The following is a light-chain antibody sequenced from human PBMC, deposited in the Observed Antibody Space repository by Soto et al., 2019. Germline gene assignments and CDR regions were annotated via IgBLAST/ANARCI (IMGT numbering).Light chain of an antibody. Sequence: ESVLTQSPAALSSFPGERVTRCCRASQYINTRLAWYQHRPGQSPRLLIYQTSLRAAGIPARFSASGSGTDFTLTISDVQPEDFALYYCHQRQSWPRTFGQGTKVDIK. J-gene: IGKJ1*01. CDR3: HQRQSWPRT. V-gene: IGKV3-11*01. CDR2: QTS. CDR1: QYINTR.